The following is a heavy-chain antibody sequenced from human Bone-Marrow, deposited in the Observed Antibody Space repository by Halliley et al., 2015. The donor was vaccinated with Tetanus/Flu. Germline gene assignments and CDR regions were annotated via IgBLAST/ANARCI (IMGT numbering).Heavy chain of an antibody. J-gene: IGHJ5*02. CDR3: ARDATPYCSSSSCYRKDWFDP. Sequence: QLVQSGAEVKKPGASVKVSCKASGYTSTNYGISWVRQAPGQGLEWMGWISAYNGNTKYVQKLQGRVTMTTDTSTNTAYMELRSLRSDDTAVYYCARDATPYCSSSSCYRKDWFDPWGQGTLVTISP. V-gene: IGHV1-18*01. CDR1: GYTSTNYG. D-gene: IGHD2-2*02. CDR2: ISAYNGNT.